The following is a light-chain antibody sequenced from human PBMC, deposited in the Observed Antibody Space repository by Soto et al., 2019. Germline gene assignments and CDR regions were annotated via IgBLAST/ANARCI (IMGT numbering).Light chain of an antibody. J-gene: IGKJ2*01. V-gene: IGKV1-5*03. Sequence: DIQMTQSPSFLSASVGDRATITCRASQSVNSRLAWYQQKPGKAPKLLIYKASSLESGVPSRFSGSGSGTEFTLTISSLQPDDFATYYCQRYNSYLYSFGQGTKVDIK. CDR1: QSVNSR. CDR2: KAS. CDR3: QRYNSYLYS.